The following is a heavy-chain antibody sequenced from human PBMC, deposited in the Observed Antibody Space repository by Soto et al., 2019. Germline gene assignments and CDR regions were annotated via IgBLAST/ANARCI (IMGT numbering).Heavy chain of an antibody. V-gene: IGHV3-30*18. Sequence: LRRTGSAYGFTFSSYGMHGVRQAPGKGLEWVAVISYDGSNKYYADSVKGRFTISRDNSKNTLYLQMNSLRAEDTAVYYCAKDRITGTSYYYYYGMDVWGQGTKVTVYS. J-gene: IGHJ6*02. CDR1: GFTFSSYG. CDR2: ISYDGSNK. D-gene: IGHD1-20*01. CDR3: AKDRITGTSYYYYYGMDV.